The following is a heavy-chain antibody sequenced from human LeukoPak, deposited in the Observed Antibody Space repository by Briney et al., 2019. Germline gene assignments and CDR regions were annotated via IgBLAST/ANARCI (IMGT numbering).Heavy chain of an antibody. Sequence: GGSLRLSCAASGFTFSNYWMHWVRQAPGKGLEWVSAISGSGSNTYYADSVKGRFTISRDNSKNTLYLQMNSLRAEDTAVYYCAKPHHCSSTSCHYYFDYWGQGTLVTVSS. CDR3: AKPHHCSSTSCHYYFDY. CDR1: GFTFSNYW. D-gene: IGHD2-2*01. V-gene: IGHV3-23*01. CDR2: ISGSGSNT. J-gene: IGHJ4*02.